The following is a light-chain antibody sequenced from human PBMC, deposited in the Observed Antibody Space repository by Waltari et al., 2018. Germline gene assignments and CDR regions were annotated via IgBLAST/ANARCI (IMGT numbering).Light chain of an antibody. CDR1: QSVNTY. Sequence: IVLTQSPGTLSFSPGERAPLPCRASQSVNTYLAWYQQKPGQAPRLLIYAASTRAAGIPDRFSGSGSGTDFSLTISRLEAEDFAVYYCQHHVRLPATFGQGTKVEIK. J-gene: IGKJ1*01. CDR3: QHHVRLPAT. CDR2: AAS. V-gene: IGKV3-20*01.